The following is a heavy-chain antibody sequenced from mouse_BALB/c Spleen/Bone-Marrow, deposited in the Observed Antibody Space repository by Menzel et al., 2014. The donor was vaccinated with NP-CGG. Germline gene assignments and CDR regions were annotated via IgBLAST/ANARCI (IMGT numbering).Heavy chain of an antibody. Sequence: EVMLVESGGGLVQPGGSLKLSCAASGFDFSRYWMSWVRQAPGKGLEWIGEINPHSSTINYTPSLKDKFIISSDNAKNTLYLQMSKVRSEDTALYYCARLGDRGWFAYWGQGTLVTVSA. CDR2: INPHSSTI. CDR1: GFDFSRYW. D-gene: IGHD3-3*01. J-gene: IGHJ3*01. CDR3: ARLGDRGWFAY. V-gene: IGHV4-1*02.